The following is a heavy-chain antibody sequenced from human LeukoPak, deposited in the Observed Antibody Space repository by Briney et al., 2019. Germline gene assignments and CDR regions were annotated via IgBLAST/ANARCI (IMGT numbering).Heavy chain of an antibody. Sequence: AGGSLRLSCATSGFSFSDSAIHWVCQASGKGREWLGRIRSKPNNYATEYAASLKGRFTISRDESRNTAYLQMNTLKTEDTALYYCTRHIYGSGSYHAYDIWGQGTLVTVSS. CDR1: GFSFSDSA. J-gene: IGHJ3*02. CDR2: IRSKPNNYAT. V-gene: IGHV3-73*01. CDR3: TRHIYGSGSYHAYDI. D-gene: IGHD3-10*01.